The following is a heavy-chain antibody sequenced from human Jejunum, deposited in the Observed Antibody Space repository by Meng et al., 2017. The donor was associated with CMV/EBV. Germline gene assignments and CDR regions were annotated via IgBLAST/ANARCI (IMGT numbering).Heavy chain of an antibody. V-gene: IGHV1-69*13. CDR1: GGSFSTHT. CDR3: ARGRRNEPLFDF. Sequence: QVPLVQSGAEVKKPGSSVKVACKTSGGSFSTHTFSWVRQAPGQGLEWMGGLIAVFDKTKAAPRFQDRVTFTADESTSTAYMELSSLTFDDTAVYFCARGRRNEPLFDFWGQGTLVTVSS. D-gene: IGHD1-14*01. CDR2: LIAVFDKT. J-gene: IGHJ4*02.